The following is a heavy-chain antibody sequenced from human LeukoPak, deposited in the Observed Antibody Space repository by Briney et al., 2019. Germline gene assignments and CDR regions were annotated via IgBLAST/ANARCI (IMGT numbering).Heavy chain of an antibody. CDR2: INPKNGGT. CDR3: ARVFHPYYYDSRGYKVVSDYYYYMDV. V-gene: IGHV1-2*02. J-gene: IGHJ6*03. D-gene: IGHD3-22*01. Sequence: ASVKVSCKASGYTFTGYYIHWVRQAPGQGLEWMGWINPKNGGTIYAPKFQGRVTMTRDTSISTAYMEVSRLRSEDTAVYFCARVFHPYYYDSRGYKVVSDYYYYMDVWGKGTTVTVSS. CDR1: GYTFTGYY.